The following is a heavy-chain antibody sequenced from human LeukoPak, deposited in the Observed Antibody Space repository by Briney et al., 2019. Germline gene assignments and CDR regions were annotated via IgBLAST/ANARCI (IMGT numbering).Heavy chain of an antibody. J-gene: IGHJ4*02. D-gene: IGHD3-22*01. Sequence: GGSLRLSCTASGFTFNDYYMSWIRQAPGKGLEWISYITSSGTTKYYADSVRGRFTISRDNAKNSLYLQMNSLRAEDTAVYYCASEAYYYDSSGYYFPGGFDYWGQGTLVTVSS. CDR3: ASEAYYYDSSGYYFPGGFDY. V-gene: IGHV3-11*01. CDR2: ITSSGTTK. CDR1: GFTFNDYY.